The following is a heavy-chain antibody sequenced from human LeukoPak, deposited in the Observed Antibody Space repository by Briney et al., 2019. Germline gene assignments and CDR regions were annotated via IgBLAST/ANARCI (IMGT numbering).Heavy chain of an antibody. Sequence: GESLKISCKIAGYILTNNWIGWVRQVPGKGLEWMGLIYPGNSDTKYSPSFQGQVTFSVDKSISTAYLHWSSLKASDTAMYYCARRRGYCSSTSCYSQVYYFDYWGQGTLVTVSS. CDR3: ARRRGYCSSTSCYSQVYYFDY. D-gene: IGHD2-2*01. CDR1: GYILTNNW. V-gene: IGHV5-51*01. J-gene: IGHJ4*02. CDR2: IYPGNSDT.